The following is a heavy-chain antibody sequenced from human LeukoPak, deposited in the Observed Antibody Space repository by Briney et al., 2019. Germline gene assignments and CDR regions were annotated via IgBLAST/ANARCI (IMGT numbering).Heavy chain of an antibody. CDR1: GYSFNKFG. CDR2: ISGHNGNT. V-gene: IGHV1-18*01. J-gene: IGHJ4*02. CDR3: VRVGSAYGDPLEFDF. Sequence: GASVKVSCKASGYSFNKFGISWVRQAPGRGLEWMGWISGHNGNTDSAQKFQDRVTMSTDNPMSTAYLELRSLRSDDTAVYFCVRVGSAYGDPLEFDFWGQGTLVTVSS. D-gene: IGHD4-17*01.